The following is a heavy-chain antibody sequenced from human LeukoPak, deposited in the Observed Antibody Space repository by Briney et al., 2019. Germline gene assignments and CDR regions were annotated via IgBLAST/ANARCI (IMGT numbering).Heavy chain of an antibody. CDR1: GGSISSYY. Sequence: SETLSLTCTVSGGSISSYYWSWLRQPPGKGLEWIGYIYYSGSTNYNPSLKSRVTISVDTSKNQFSLKLSSVTAADAAVYYCARRSPYYYHYGMDVWGQGTTVTVSS. V-gene: IGHV4-59*08. CDR2: IYYSGST. J-gene: IGHJ6*02. CDR3: ARRSPYYYHYGMDV.